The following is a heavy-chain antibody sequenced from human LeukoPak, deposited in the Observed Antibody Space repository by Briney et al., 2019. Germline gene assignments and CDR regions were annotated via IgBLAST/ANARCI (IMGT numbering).Heavy chain of an antibody. Sequence: GRTAWPSRKASRYTFTSFYMHWGRHTPAQGHEWIGCINPDRGGTKHAQQLQGRSNMTSDTSISTAYMELSRLRSDDTGVYYCARTFYDTRDSDAFDFWGQGTMVSVSS. J-gene: IGHJ3*01. CDR1: RYTFTSFY. V-gene: IGHV1-2*02. CDR2: INPDRGGT. D-gene: IGHD2/OR15-2a*01. CDR3: ARTFYDTRDSDAFDF.